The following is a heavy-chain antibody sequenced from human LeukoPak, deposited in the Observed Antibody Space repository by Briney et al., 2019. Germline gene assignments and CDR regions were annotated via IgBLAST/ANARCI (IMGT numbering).Heavy chain of an antibody. D-gene: IGHD3-9*01. V-gene: IGHV3-30*04. Sequence: GGSLRLTCAASGFTFSTSAMHWVRQAPGKGLEWVAVISYDGSNTYYADSVKGRFTVSRDNFNNTLYLQMNGLRAEDTAEYYCARDKRRRFFDWLFIDYWGQGTLVTVSS. CDR3: ARDKRRRFFDWLFIDY. CDR2: ISYDGSNT. CDR1: GFTFSTSA. J-gene: IGHJ4*02.